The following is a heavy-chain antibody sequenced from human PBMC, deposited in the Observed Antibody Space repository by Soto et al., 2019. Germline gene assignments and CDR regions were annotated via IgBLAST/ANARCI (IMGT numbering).Heavy chain of an antibody. CDR1: GFTFSTYG. V-gene: IGHV3-30*18. CDR3: AKSVYNWNDGFFDY. D-gene: IGHD1-1*01. J-gene: IGHJ4*02. Sequence: TGGFLRLSCAASGFTFSTYGRHWVRQAPGKGLEWVAVISYDGNNKYYADSVKGRFTISRDSSENTLYLQMNSLRAEDTAVYYCAKSVYNWNDGFFDYWGQGTLVTVSS. CDR2: ISYDGNNK.